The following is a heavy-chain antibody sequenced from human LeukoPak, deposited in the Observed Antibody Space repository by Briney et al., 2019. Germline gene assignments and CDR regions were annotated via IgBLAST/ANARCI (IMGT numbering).Heavy chain of an antibody. CDR2: INHSGST. J-gene: IGHJ4*02. D-gene: IGHD3-3*01. CDR1: GGSFSGYY. Sequence: SETLSLTCAVYGGSFSGYYWSWIRQPPGKGLEWIGEINHSGSTDYNSSLKSRVTISVDTSKNQFSLKLSSVTAADTAVYYCARTYDFWSGYPKGYFDYWGQGTLVTVSS. CDR3: ARTYDFWSGYPKGYFDY. V-gene: IGHV4-34*01.